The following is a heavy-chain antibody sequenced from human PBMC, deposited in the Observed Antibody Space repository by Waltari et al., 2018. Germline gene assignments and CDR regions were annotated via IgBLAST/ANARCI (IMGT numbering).Heavy chain of an antibody. CDR1: GGSFSGYY. Sequence: QVQLQQWGAGLLKPSETLSLTCAVYGGSFSGYYWSWIRQPPGKGLEWFGEINHSGSTNDNPSLKSRVTISVDTSKNQFSLKLSSVTAADTAVYYCARSLTVTTSDAFDIWGQGTMVTVSS. CDR2: INHSGST. J-gene: IGHJ3*02. D-gene: IGHD4-17*01. V-gene: IGHV4-34*01. CDR3: ARSLTVTTSDAFDI.